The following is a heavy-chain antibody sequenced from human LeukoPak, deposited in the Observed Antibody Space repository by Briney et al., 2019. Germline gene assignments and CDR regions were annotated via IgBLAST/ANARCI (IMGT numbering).Heavy chain of an antibody. V-gene: IGHV4-59*08. CDR2: IYYSGGT. CDR3: ARLRNRYDSSGYYPFDS. D-gene: IGHD3-22*01. Sequence: ETLSLTCTVSGGSISGYYWSWIRQPPGKALEWIGYIYYSGGTDYNPSLKSRVTISVDTSKDQFSLKLSSVTAADTAVYYCARLRNRYDSSGYYPFDSWGQGTLVTVSS. J-gene: IGHJ4*02. CDR1: GGSISGYY.